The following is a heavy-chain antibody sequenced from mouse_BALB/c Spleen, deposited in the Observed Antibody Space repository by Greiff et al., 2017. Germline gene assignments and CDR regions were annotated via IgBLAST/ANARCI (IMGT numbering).Heavy chain of an antibody. CDR1: GYTFTDYW. CDR3: ARGAYYPYFDV. CDR2: IDPSDSYT. D-gene: IGHD2-10*01. V-gene: IGHV1-69*01. Sequence: QVQLKQPGAELVMPGASVKMSCKASGYTFTDYWMHWVKQRPGQGLEWIGAIDPSDSYTSYNQKFKGKATLTVDESSSTAYMQLSSLTSEDSAVYYCARGAYYPYFDVWGAGTTVTVSS. J-gene: IGHJ1*01.